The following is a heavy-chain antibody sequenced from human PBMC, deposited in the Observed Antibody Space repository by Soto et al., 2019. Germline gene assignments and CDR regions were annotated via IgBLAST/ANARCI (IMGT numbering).Heavy chain of an antibody. CDR1: GFTFSSYS. V-gene: IGHV3-21*01. J-gene: IGHJ4*02. D-gene: IGHD3-3*01. CDR3: ARDEGRITIFGVVIIGRAFDY. Sequence: GGSLRLSCAASGFTFSSYSMNWVRQAPGKGLEWVSSISSSSSYIYYADSVKGRFTISRDNAKNSLYLQMNSLRAEDTAVYYCARDEGRITIFGVVIIGRAFDYWGQGTLVTVSS. CDR2: ISSSSSYI.